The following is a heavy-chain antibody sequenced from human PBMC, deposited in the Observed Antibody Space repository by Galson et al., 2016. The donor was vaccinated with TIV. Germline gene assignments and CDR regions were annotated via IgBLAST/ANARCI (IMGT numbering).Heavy chain of an antibody. CDR2: IYTNGRT. Sequence: SLRLSCAASGVIVSNNYMSWVRQAPGKGLEWISVIYTNGRTFYADSVKGRFTISRDSSKNTLYLQMNSLRPEDTAIYYCARFLKLGTIDYWGQGTLVTVSS. V-gene: IGHV3-53*05. D-gene: IGHD7-27*01. J-gene: IGHJ4*02. CDR1: GVIVSNNY. CDR3: ARFLKLGTIDY.